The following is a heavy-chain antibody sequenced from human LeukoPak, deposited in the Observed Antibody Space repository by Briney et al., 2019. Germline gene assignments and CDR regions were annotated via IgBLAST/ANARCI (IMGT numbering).Heavy chain of an antibody. V-gene: IGHV3-30*04. CDR1: GFTFSSYA. D-gene: IGHD4-11*01. CDR2: ISYDGSNK. J-gene: IGHJ4*02. CDR3: ATSGDYSNFDY. Sequence: PGGSLRLSCAASGFTFSSYAMHWVRQAPGKGLEWVAVISYDGSNKYYADSVKGRFTISRDNSKNTLCLQMNSLRAEDTAVYYCATSGDYSNFDYWGQGTLVTVSS.